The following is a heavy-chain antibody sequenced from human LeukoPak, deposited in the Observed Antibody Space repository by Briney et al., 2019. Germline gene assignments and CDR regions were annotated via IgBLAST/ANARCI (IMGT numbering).Heavy chain of an antibody. CDR2: ISAYNGNI. CDR3: ARDRDGDNTLLRGVPDAFDI. Sequence: ASVKVSCKASGYTFTSYGVSWVRQAPGQGLEWMGWISAYNGNINYAQKLQGRVTMTTDTSTSTAYMELRSLRSDDTAVYYCARDRDGDNTLLRGVPDAFDIWGQGTMVTVSS. J-gene: IGHJ3*02. CDR1: GYTFTSYG. V-gene: IGHV1-18*01. D-gene: IGHD3-10*01.